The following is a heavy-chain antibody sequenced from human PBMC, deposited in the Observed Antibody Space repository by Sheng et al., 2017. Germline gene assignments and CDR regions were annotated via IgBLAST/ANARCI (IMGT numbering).Heavy chain of an antibody. Sequence: QVQLMESGGGLGQAWRVPSRLSCAASGFTFSDYYMSWIRQAPGKGLEWVSHISGSGTNMYYADSVKGRFTISRDNTENSLYLQMNSLRAEDTAVYYCARVCENYCGRVPHPYYWGQGSLVTVSS. CDR2: ISGSGTNM. CDR1: GFTFSDYY. J-gene: IGHJ4*02. CDR3: ARVCENYCGRVPHPYY. V-gene: IGHV3-11*04. D-gene: IGHD2-21*01.